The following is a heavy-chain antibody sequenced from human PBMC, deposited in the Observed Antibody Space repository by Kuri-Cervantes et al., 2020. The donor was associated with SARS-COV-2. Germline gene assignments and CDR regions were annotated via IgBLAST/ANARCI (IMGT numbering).Heavy chain of an antibody. CDR2: IRSKAYGGTT. Sequence: GGSLRLSCAASGFTFSGSAMHWVRQASGKGLEWVGFIRSKAYGGTTEYAASVKGRFTISRDDSKSIAYLQMNSLKTEDTAVYYCTRALFPSSSWYWGQGTLVTVSS. D-gene: IGHD6-13*01. CDR1: GFTFSGSA. J-gene: IGHJ4*02. CDR3: TRALFPSSSWY. V-gene: IGHV3-49*04.